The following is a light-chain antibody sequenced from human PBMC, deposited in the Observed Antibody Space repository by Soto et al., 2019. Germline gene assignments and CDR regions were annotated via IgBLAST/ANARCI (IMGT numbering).Light chain of an antibody. CDR2: DLN. J-gene: IGLJ1*01. V-gene: IGLV2-14*01. CDR3: CSYTSSNTFV. CDR1: SSDVGGYNY. Sequence: LTQPASVSGSPGQSITISCTGTSSDVGGYNYVSWYQQHPGKVPKMMIYDLNNRPSGVSNRFSGSKSGNAASLTISGLQAEDEADYYCCSYTSSNTFVFGTGTKVTVL.